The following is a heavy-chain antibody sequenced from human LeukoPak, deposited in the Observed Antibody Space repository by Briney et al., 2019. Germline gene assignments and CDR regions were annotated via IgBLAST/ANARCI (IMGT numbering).Heavy chain of an antibody. D-gene: IGHD6-19*01. J-gene: IGHJ4*02. CDR1: GYTLTELS. V-gene: IGHV1-24*01. Sequence: ASVKVSCKVSGYTLTELSMHWVRQAPGKGLEWMGGFDPEDGETIYAQKFQGRVTMTEDTSTDTAYMELSSLRSEDTGVYYCATARPGYSSGWFVDWDYWGQGTLVTVSS. CDR2: FDPEDGET. CDR3: ATARPGYSSGWFVDWDY.